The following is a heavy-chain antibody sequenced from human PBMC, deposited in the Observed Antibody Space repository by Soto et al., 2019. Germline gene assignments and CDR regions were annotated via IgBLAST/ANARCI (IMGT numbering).Heavy chain of an antibody. V-gene: IGHV6-1*01. CDR2: TYYRSKWYN. CDR1: GDSVSSNSAA. CDR3: ARRGDSSGWYYYYYGMDV. D-gene: IGHD6-19*01. Sequence: SQTLSLTCAISGDSVSSNSAAWNWIRQSPSRGLEWLGRTYYRSKWYNDYAVSVKSRITINPDTSKNQFSLQLNSVTPEDTAVYYCARRGDSSGWYYYYYGMDVWGQGTTVTAP. J-gene: IGHJ6*02.